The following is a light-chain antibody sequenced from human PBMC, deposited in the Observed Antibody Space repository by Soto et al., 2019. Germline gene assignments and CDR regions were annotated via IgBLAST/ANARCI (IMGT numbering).Light chain of an antibody. Sequence: EIVLTQSPGTLSLSPGERATLSRRASQSVSRNLAWYQQKPGQAPRLLIYDASTRATGTPARFSGSGSGTKFTLSISSLQSEDFAVYYCQQYNNWPITFGQGTRLEVK. CDR3: QQYNNWPIT. V-gene: IGKV3D-15*01. CDR2: DAS. J-gene: IGKJ5*01. CDR1: QSVSRN.